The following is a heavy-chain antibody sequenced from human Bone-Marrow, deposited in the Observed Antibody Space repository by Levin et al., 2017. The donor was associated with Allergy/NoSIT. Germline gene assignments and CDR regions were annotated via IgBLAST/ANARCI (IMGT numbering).Heavy chain of an antibody. CDR2: ISDNGGRT. V-gene: IGHV3-23*01. Sequence: GESLKISCAASGFTFSSYAMSWVRQAPGMGLEWISAISDNGGRTYYADSVKGRFTISRDNSKNTLYLQMNSLRAEDTAVYYCAKEKKEAIVGTVAFDYWGQGTLVTVSS. CDR1: GFTFSSYA. CDR3: AKEKKEAIVGTVAFDY. D-gene: IGHD3-22*01. J-gene: IGHJ4*02.